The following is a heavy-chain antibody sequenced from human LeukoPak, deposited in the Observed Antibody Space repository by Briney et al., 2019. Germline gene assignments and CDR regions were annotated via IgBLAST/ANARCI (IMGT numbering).Heavy chain of an antibody. CDR3: ARHQGNHGHYYHYMHV. CDR1: GGSISSNSYY. J-gene: IGHJ6*03. CDR2: IYYSGST. D-gene: IGHD4-17*01. V-gene: IGHV4-39*01. Sequence: PSETLSLTCTVSGGSISSNSYYWGWMRQPPGKGLEWIGSIYYSGSTYYNPSLKSRVTISVDTSKNQFSLKLSSVTAADTAVCSCARHQGNHGHYYHYMHVGRKGTTVPVSS.